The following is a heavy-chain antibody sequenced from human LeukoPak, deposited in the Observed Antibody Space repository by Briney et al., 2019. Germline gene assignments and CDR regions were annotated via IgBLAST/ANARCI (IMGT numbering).Heavy chain of an antibody. J-gene: IGHJ4*02. D-gene: IGHD3-10*01. CDR1: GFTFSSSH. Sequence: GGSLRLSCATSGFTFSSSHMNWVRQAPGKGLEWVANIKQDGSVKYYVDSVKGRFTISRDNAKNSLYLQMDSLRAEDTAVYFCATSASFDSWGQGTLVTVSS. V-gene: IGHV3-7*01. CDR3: ATSASFDS. CDR2: IKQDGSVK.